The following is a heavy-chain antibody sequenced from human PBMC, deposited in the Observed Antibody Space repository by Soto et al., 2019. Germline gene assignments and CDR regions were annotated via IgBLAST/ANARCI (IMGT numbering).Heavy chain of an antibody. V-gene: IGHV4-30-4*01. CDR3: ARDRREYSSSSRGNWFDP. J-gene: IGHJ5*02. CDR1: GGSISSGDYY. CDR2: IYYSGST. Sequence: SETLSLTCTVSGGSISSGDYYWRWIRQPPGKGLEWIGYIYYSGSTYYNPSLKSRVTISVDTSKNQFSLKLSSVTAADTAVYYCARDRREYSSSSRGNWFDPWGQGTLVTVSS. D-gene: IGHD6-6*01.